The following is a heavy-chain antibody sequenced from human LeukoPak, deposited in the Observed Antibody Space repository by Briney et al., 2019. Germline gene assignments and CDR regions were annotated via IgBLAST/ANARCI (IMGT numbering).Heavy chain of an antibody. CDR3: ARDWEDYGGNSGIGY. D-gene: IGHD4-23*01. CDR2: ISSSSSYI. Sequence: GGSLRLSCAASGFTFSSHGMNWVRQAPGKGLEWVSSISSSSSYIYYADSVKGRVTVSRDNAKNSLFLQMNSLRAEDTAVYYCARDWEDYGGNSGIGYWGQGILVTVSS. J-gene: IGHJ4*02. V-gene: IGHV3-21*01. CDR1: GFTFSSHG.